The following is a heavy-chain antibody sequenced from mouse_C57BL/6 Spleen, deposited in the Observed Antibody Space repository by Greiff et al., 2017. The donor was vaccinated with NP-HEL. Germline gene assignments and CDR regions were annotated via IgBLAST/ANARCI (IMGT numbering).Heavy chain of an antibody. CDR2: IDPETGGT. J-gene: IGHJ3*01. V-gene: IGHV1-15*01. CDR1: GYTFTDYE. Sequence: VKLQESGAELVRPGASVTLSCKASGYTFTDYEMHWVKQTPVHGLGWIGAIDPETGGTAYNQKFKGKAILTADKSSSTAYMELRSLTSEDSAVYYCTRASPFAYWGQGTLVTVSA. CDR3: TRASPFAY.